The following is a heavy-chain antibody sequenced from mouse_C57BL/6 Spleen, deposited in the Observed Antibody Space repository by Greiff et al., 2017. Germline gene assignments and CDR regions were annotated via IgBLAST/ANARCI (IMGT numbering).Heavy chain of an antibody. V-gene: IGHV2-9*01. J-gene: IGHJ2*01. CDR3: AKHPFDY. Sequence: QVQLKESGPGLVAPSQSLSITCTVSGFSLTSYGVDWVRQTPGKGLEWLGGIRGAGSTTYNSALMSRLSISKDNSKSQCFLKMNSLQTYDTAMYYCAKHPFDYWGQGTTLTVSS. CDR2: IRGAGST. CDR1: GFSLTSYG.